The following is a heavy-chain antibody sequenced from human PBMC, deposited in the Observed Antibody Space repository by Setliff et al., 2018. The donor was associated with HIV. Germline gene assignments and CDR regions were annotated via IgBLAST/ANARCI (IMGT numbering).Heavy chain of an antibody. Sequence: ASVKVSCKASGYTFTDYYIHWVRQAPGQGLEWMGWINSASGGTNYAQNFQGRVTVTRDTSINTAYVELNSLKSDDTAGYYCARDYLHVFDIWGQGTMVTVSS. CDR1: GYTFTDYY. CDR3: ARDYLHVFDI. J-gene: IGHJ3*02. V-gene: IGHV1-2*02. CDR2: INSASGGT.